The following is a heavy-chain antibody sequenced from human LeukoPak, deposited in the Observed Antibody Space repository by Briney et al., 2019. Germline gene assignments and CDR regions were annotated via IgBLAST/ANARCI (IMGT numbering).Heavy chain of an antibody. Sequence: SETLSLTCTVSGGSISSSDSYRGWIRQPPGKGLEWIGSLYYSGSSYYNPSLKSRVTISVDTSKNQFSLKLSSVTAADTAVYYCVVMPGYWGQGTLVTVSS. CDR1: GGSISSSDSY. V-gene: IGHV4-39*01. CDR3: VVMPGY. D-gene: IGHD3-16*01. J-gene: IGHJ4*02. CDR2: LYYSGSS.